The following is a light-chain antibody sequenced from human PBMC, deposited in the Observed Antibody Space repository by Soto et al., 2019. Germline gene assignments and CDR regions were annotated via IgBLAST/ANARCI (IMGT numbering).Light chain of an antibody. CDR1: SSDVGSYNL. CDR3: SSYTISNTRQIV. J-gene: IGLJ1*01. V-gene: IGLV2-14*02. Sequence: QSVRTQPASVSGSPGQSITISCTGTSSDVGSYNLVSWYQQHPGKAPKLIIYDGTKRPSGVSNRFSGSKSGNTASLTISGLQPEDEADYYCSSYTISNTRQIVFGTGTKVTVL. CDR2: DGT.